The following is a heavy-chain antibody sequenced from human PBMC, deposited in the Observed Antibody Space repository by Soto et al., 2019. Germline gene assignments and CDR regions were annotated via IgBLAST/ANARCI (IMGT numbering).Heavy chain of an antibody. CDR3: ARAGISLPRGFWSGYYGGINWFDP. Sequence: TQSLISNLSAGSITSGGYYCIWIREHPWKGLEWFGYIYYRGRTYDNPSLMSRVNISVSRTKNQFSLNMTAATAALTAAYLCARAGISLPRGFWSGYYGGINWFDPWGQGTLVTVSS. J-gene: IGHJ5*02. D-gene: IGHD3-3*01. CDR2: IYYRGRT. CDR1: AGSITSGGYY. V-gene: IGHV4-31*02.